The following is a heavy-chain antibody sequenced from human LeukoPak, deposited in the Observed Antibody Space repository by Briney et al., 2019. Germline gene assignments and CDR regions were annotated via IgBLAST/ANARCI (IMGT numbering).Heavy chain of an antibody. J-gene: IGHJ5*02. CDR3: ARVRAAFVVVTATSWFDP. CDR1: GYTFTSYG. Sequence: ASVKVSCKASGYTFTSYGISWVRQAPGQGLEWMGWISAYNGNTNYAQKLQGRVTVTTDTSTSTAYMELRSLRSDDTAVYYCARVRAAFVVVTATSWFDPWGQGTLVTVSS. CDR2: ISAYNGNT. D-gene: IGHD2-21*02. V-gene: IGHV1-18*01.